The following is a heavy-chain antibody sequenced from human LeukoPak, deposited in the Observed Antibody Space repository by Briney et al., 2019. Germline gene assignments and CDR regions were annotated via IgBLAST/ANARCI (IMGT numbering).Heavy chain of an antibody. J-gene: IGHJ4*02. V-gene: IGHV4-31*03. CDR2: IYYSGST. CDR1: GGSISSGGYY. D-gene: IGHD5-24*01. CDR3: ARGSVEMATN. Sequence: PSETLSLTCTVSGGSISSGGYYWSWIRQHPGKGLEWIGYIYYSGSTYYNPSLKSRVTISVDTSKNQFSLKLSSVTAADTAVYYCARGSVEMATNWGQGTLVTVSS.